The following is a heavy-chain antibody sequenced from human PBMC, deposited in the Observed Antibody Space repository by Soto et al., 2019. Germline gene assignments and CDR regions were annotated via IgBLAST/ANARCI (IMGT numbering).Heavy chain of an antibody. CDR1: GYSFTSYW. CDR3: ARRCSSTSCFYGMDV. V-gene: IGHV5-10-1*01. D-gene: IGHD2-2*01. CDR2: IDPSDSYT. J-gene: IGHJ6*02. Sequence: GESLKISCKGSGYSFTSYWISLVRQMHGKGLEWMGRIDPSDSYTNYSPSFQGHVTISADKSISTAYLQWSSLKASDTAMYYCARRCSSTSCFYGMDVWGQGTTVTVS.